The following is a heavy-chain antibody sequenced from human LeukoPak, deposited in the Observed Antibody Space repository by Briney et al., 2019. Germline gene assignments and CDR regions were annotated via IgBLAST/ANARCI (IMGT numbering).Heavy chain of an antibody. CDR3: AREKYSSSSENNWFDP. CDR1: GGSISSGGYY. CDR2: IYYSGST. Sequence: SQTLSPTCTVSGGSISSGGYYWSWIRQHPGKGLEWIGYIYYSGSTYYNPSLKSRVTISVDTSKNQFSLKLSSVTAADTAVYYCAREKYSSSSENNWFDPWGQGTLVTVSS. V-gene: IGHV4-31*03. D-gene: IGHD6-6*01. J-gene: IGHJ5*02.